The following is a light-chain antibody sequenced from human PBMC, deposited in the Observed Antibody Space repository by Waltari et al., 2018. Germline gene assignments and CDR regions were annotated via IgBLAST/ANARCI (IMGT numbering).Light chain of an antibody. Sequence: ETVLTQSPGTLSLSTGERATLSCGASQSVTSIALSWYQQKPGQAPSRLLDGASRRATGIPDRFSGSGSRTYFTLTISRLEPEDFAVYYCQHYDGLVVTFGGGTKVEI. CDR1: QSVTSIA. J-gene: IGKJ4*01. V-gene: IGKV3-20*01. CDR3: QHYDGLVVT. CDR2: GAS.